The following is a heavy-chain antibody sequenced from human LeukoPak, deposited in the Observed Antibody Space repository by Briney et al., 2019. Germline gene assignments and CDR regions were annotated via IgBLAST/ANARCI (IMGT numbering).Heavy chain of an antibody. V-gene: IGHV3-49*04. J-gene: IGHJ4*02. CDR2: IRSKAYGGTT. Sequence: GGSLRLSCTASGFTFGDYAMSWVRQAPGEGLEWVGFIRSKAYGGTTEYAASVKGRFTISRDDSKSIAYLQMNSLKTEDTAVYYCTRDRDSSGWGYFDYWGQGTLVTVSS. D-gene: IGHD6-19*01. CDR3: TRDRDSSGWGYFDY. CDR1: GFTFGDYA.